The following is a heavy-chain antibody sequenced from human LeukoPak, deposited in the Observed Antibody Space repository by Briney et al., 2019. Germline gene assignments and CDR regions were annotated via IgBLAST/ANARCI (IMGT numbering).Heavy chain of an antibody. D-gene: IGHD4-11*01. CDR3: TTGGREDYNRMPSDAFDI. J-gene: IGHJ3*02. V-gene: IGHV3-15*01. CDR2: IKSKTDGGTT. Sequence: PGGSLRLSCAASGFTFSNAWMSWVRQAPGKGLEWVGRIKSKTDGGTTDYAAPVKGRFTISRDDSKNTLYLQMNSLKTEDTAVYYCTTGGREDYNRMPSDAFDIWGQGTMVTVSS. CDR1: GFTFSNAW.